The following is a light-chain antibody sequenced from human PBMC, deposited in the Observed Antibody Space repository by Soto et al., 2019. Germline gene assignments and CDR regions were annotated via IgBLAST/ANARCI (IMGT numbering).Light chain of an antibody. Sequence: EVLLTQSPATLSFTPGESATLSCRASQPINTYLGWYQQKSGQSPRLLIYDASNRADDIPARFSASGFGTDFTLTISSLKPEDFGTYYCHHRTNWPPEDTFGQGTKLEI. CDR3: HHRTNWPPEDT. V-gene: IGKV3-11*01. CDR2: DAS. CDR1: QPINTY. J-gene: IGKJ2*01.